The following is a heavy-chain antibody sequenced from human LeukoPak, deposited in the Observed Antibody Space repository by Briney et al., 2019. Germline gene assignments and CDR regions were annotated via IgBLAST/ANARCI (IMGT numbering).Heavy chain of an antibody. D-gene: IGHD2-2*01. V-gene: IGHV4-30-4*08. CDR2: IYYSGST. J-gene: IGHJ4*02. Sequence: SETLSLTCTVSGGSISSADYYWGWIRQPPGQGLERIGYIYYSGSTYYNPSLKSRVTISVDTSKNQFSLNLSSVTAADTAVYYCARLAPPRGVQLLMDYWGQGTLVTVSS. CDR3: ARLAPPRGVQLLMDY. CDR1: GGSISSADYY.